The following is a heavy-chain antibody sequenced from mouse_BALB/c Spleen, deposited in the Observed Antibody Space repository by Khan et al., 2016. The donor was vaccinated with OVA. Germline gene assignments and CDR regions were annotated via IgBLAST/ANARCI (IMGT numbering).Heavy chain of an antibody. Sequence: EVQLQESGPGLVKPSQSLSLTCTVTGYSITSNYAWSWIRQFPENKLEWMGYISYSGSTNYNPSLKSRISVTRDTSENQFFLQLNSVTTEDTATYYCARQNYYGYALDYWGQGTSVTVSS. CDR2: ISYSGST. V-gene: IGHV3-2*02. CDR3: ARQNYYGYALDY. CDR1: GYSITSNYA. D-gene: IGHD1-1*01. J-gene: IGHJ4*01.